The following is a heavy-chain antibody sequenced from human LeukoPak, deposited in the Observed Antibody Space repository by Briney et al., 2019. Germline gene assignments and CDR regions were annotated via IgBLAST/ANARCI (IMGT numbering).Heavy chain of an antibody. D-gene: IGHD2-15*01. CDR2: IYSGGST. Sequence: GGSLRLSCAASGFTVSSNYMSWVRQAPGKGLEWVSVIYSGGSTYYADSVKGRFTISRDNSKNTLYLQINSLRAEDTAVYYCARVVVAAAYFDYWGQGTLVTVSS. CDR1: GFTVSSNY. V-gene: IGHV3-66*01. CDR3: ARVVVAAAYFDY. J-gene: IGHJ4*02.